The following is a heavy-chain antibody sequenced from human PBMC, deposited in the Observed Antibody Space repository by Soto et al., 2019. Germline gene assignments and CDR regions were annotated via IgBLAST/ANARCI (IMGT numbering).Heavy chain of an antibody. CDR2: ISYNGIGK. CDR1: GITFSTYD. J-gene: IGHJ6*02. Sequence: QLQLVESGGGVVQPGRSLRLSCAASGITFSTYDMHWVRQAPGKGMEWVAVISYNGIGKLYADSVKGRFSISRDNSKNTVYLQMNSLRAEDTAMYYCAKHQGDGYNKYGMDVWGQGTTVTVSS. V-gene: IGHV3-30*18. CDR3: AKHQGDGYNKYGMDV. D-gene: IGHD2-21*01.